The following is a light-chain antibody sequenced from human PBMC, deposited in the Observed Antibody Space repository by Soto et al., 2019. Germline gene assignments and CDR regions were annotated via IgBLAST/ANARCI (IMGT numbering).Light chain of an antibody. V-gene: IGKV1-9*01. CDR3: KQLFMYPPT. Sequence: IQLTQSPSSLSASVGDRVTITCRASQGIINYLAWYQQKPGKAPKLLIYGASTLQSGVQSRFGGSGSATEFTLTVSSLQPEDFATYYCKQLFMYPPTFGPGTKVDI. CDR2: GAS. CDR1: QGIINY. J-gene: IGKJ3*01.